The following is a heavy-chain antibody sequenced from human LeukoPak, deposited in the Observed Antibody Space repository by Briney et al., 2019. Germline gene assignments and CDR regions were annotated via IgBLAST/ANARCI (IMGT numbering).Heavy chain of an antibody. CDR1: GFTFTNYY. V-gene: IGHV1-46*01. CDR2: INPSDDST. CDR3: ARGTNSISFGFDP. Sequence: ASVKVSCKASGFTFTNYYVHWVRQAPGQGLGWMGIINPSDDSTTYAQKFQGRVTMTRDTSTDIVYMQLSSLRSEDTAVYYCARGTNSISFGFDPWGQGTLVTVSS. J-gene: IGHJ5*02. D-gene: IGHD6-6*01.